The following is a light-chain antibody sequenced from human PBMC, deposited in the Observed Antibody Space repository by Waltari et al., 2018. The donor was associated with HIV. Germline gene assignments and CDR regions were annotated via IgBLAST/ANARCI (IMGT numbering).Light chain of an antibody. CDR1: PALRPA. Sequence: DLKMTQSTSPLSVSVGERVTLSRRASPALRPALSGYKQNPGTAPRRLSYAASTLQSGVPSRFSGRGSGTDCTHTCSSLQPEDFATYGCVQHDADPFTFGQGTKLNI. CDR2: AAS. J-gene: IGKJ2*01. V-gene: IGKV1-17*01. CDR3: VQHDADPFT.